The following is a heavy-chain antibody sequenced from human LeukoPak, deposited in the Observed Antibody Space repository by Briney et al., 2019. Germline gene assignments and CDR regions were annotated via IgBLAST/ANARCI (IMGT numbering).Heavy chain of an antibody. J-gene: IGHJ4*02. Sequence: SETLSLTCTVSGGSISSYYWSWVRQPPGKGLEWIGYIYYSGSTNYNPSLKSRVTISVDTSKNQFSLKLSSVTAADTAVYYCARGSGWYYYWGQGTLVTVSS. CDR1: GGSISSYY. CDR2: IYYSGST. V-gene: IGHV4-59*08. D-gene: IGHD6-19*01. CDR3: ARGSGWYYY.